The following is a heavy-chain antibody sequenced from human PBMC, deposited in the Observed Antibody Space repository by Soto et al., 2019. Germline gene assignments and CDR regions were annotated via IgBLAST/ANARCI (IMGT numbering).Heavy chain of an antibody. J-gene: IGHJ4*02. D-gene: IGHD6-13*01. CDR3: ARDSGTWYSHIHY. CDR2: ISGYNGNT. Sequence: QVQLVQSGPEVKKPGASVKVSCKASGYSFSSYGISWVRQAPGQGLEWMGWISGYNGNTNYPQKLQGRVTVTTDTSTSTAYMELRSLRSDDTAFYYCARDSGTWYSHIHYWGQGTLVTVSS. V-gene: IGHV1-18*01. CDR1: GYSFSSYG.